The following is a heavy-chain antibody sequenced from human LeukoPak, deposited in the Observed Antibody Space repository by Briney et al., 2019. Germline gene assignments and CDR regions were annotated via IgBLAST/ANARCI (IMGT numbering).Heavy chain of an antibody. J-gene: IGHJ4*02. V-gene: IGHV4-59*01. Sequence: PSETLSLTCTVSGGSISSYYWSWIRQPPGKGLEWIGYIYYCGSTNYNPSLKSRVTISVDTSKNQFSLKLSSVTAADTAVYYCALGALPSRGYYFDYWGQGTLVTVSS. CDR2: IYYCGST. CDR3: ALGALPSRGYYFDY. CDR1: GGSISSYY. D-gene: IGHD3-16*01.